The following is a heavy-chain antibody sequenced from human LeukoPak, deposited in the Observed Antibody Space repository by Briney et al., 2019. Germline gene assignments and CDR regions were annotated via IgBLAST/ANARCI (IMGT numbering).Heavy chain of an antibody. CDR2: NKSKTDGGTT. J-gene: IGHJ6*02. Sequence: GSLRLSCAASGFPFRNAWISRVRQAPGKGLGWVCRNKSKTDGGTTDYAAPVKGRFTISRDDSKNTLYLQMNSLKTEDTAVYYYTTWYYYGSGGHYGMDVWGQGTTVTVSS. D-gene: IGHD3-10*01. V-gene: IGHV3-15*01. CDR1: GFPFRNAW. CDR3: TTWYYYGSGGHYGMDV.